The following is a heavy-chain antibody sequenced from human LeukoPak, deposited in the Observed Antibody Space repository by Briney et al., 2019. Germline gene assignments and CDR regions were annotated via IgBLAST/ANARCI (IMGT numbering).Heavy chain of an antibody. CDR2: IIPIFGTA. J-gene: IGHJ4*02. Sequence: GASVEVSCKASGGTFSSYAISWVRQAPGQGLEWMGRIIPIFGTANYAQKFQGRVTITTDESTSTAYMELSSLRSEDTAVYYCASTPYDSSGYLRPWGQGTLVTVSS. CDR1: GGTFSSYA. V-gene: IGHV1-69*05. D-gene: IGHD3-22*01. CDR3: ASTPYDSSGYLRP.